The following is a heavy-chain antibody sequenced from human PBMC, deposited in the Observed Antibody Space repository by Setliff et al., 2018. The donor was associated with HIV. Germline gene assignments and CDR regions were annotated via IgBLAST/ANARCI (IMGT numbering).Heavy chain of an antibody. V-gene: IGHV3-30*02. Sequence: GGSLRLSCAASGLTFTACGMHWVRQAPGKGLEWVASIRSDGTNPSYADSVTGRFTMSRDNAKNTLHLQMNRLRSEDTGVYYCATDDVAVVGTCDHWGQGTLVTVSS. CDR1: GLTFTACG. J-gene: IGHJ5*02. CDR3: ATDDVAVVGTCDH. CDR2: IRSDGTNP. D-gene: IGHD6-13*01.